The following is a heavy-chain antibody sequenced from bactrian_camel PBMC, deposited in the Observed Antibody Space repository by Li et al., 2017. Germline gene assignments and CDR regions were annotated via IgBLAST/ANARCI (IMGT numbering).Heavy chain of an antibody. CDR1: GFTFSRYA. V-gene: IGHV3S40*01. D-gene: IGHD4*01. J-gene: IGHJ6*01. CDR2: INADGTST. Sequence: VQLVESGGGLVQPGGSLTLSCTASGFTFSRYAMSWVRQAPAKGLEWVSAINADGTSTHYTDSVKGRFTISRDNAKNTVYLQLNSLKSEDMAMYYCAKDLNPALYTDYTFGYWGQGTQVTVS. CDR3: AKDLNPALYTDYTFGY.